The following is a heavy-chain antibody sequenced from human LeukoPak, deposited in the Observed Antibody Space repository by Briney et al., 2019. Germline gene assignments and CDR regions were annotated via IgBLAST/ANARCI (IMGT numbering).Heavy chain of an antibody. CDR1: GGSISSGGYY. J-gene: IGHJ2*01. CDR3: ARSKRWLLYWYFDL. D-gene: IGHD5-24*01. V-gene: IGHV4-31*03. Sequence: SETLSLTCTVSGGSISSGGYYWSWIRQHPGKGLEWIGYIYYSGSTYYNPSLKSRVTMSVDTSKNQFSLKLSSVTAADTAVYYCARSKRWLLYWYFDLWGRGTLVTVSS. CDR2: IYYSGST.